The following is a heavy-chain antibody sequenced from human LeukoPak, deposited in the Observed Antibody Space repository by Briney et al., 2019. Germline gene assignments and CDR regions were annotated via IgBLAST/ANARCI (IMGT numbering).Heavy chain of an antibody. D-gene: IGHD1-26*01. CDR1: GYTFTGYY. J-gene: IGHJ4*02. Sequence: ASVKVSCKASGYTFTGYYMYWLRQAPGQGLEWMGWINPNSGGTNYAQKFQDRVTMTRDTSISTAYMELSRLKSDDTAVYYCATESSGSYFDYWGQGTLVTVS. V-gene: IGHV1-2*02. CDR3: ATESSGSYFDY. CDR2: INPNSGGT.